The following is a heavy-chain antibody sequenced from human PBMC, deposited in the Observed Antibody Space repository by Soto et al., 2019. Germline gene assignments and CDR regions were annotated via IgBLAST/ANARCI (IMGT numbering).Heavy chain of an antibody. CDR1: GFTFSSYW. V-gene: IGHV3-7*01. Sequence: GGSLRLSCAASGFTFSSYWMSWVRQAPGKGLEWVANIKQDGSEKYYVDSVKGRVTISRDNAKNSLYLQMNSLRAEDTAVYYCARVRQWLEEWYFDLWGRGXLVTVYS. D-gene: IGHD6-19*01. CDR2: IKQDGSEK. J-gene: IGHJ2*01. CDR3: ARVRQWLEEWYFDL.